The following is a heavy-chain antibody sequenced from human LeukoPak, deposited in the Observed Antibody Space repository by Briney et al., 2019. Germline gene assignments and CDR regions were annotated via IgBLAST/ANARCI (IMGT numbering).Heavy chain of an antibody. CDR1: GCTFSSYS. CDR3: ARDREGSYYDGSGSYYSAFDI. CDR2: ISSSSSYI. D-gene: IGHD3-10*01. J-gene: IGHJ3*02. Sequence: GGSLRLSCAASGCTFSSYSMNWVRQAPRKGLEWVSSISSSSSYIYYADSVKGRFTISRDNAKNSLYLQMNSLRAEDTAVYCCARDREGSYYDGSGSYYSAFDIWGQGTMVTVSS. V-gene: IGHV3-21*01.